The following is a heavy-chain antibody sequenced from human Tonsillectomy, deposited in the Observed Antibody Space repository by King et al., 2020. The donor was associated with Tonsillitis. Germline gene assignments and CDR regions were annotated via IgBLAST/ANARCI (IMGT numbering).Heavy chain of an antibody. J-gene: IGHJ4*02. CDR3: ARELLRDGYNFHFDY. V-gene: IGHV3-33*08. CDR1: GFTFSSYG. Sequence: VQLVESGGGVVQPGRSLRLSCAASGFTFSSYGMHWVRQAPGKGLEWVAVIWYDGSNKYYADSVKGRFTISRDNSKNTLYLQMNSLRAEDTAVYYCARELLRDGYNFHFDYWGQGTLVTVSS. CDR2: IWYDGSNK. D-gene: IGHD5-24*01.